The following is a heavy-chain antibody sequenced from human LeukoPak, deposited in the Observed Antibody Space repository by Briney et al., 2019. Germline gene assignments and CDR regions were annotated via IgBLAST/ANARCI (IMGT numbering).Heavy chain of an antibody. D-gene: IGHD6-13*01. Sequence: GGSLRLSCAASGFTSSSYAMHWVRQAPGKGLEWVAVISYDGSNKYYADSVKGRFTISRDNSKNTLYLQMNSLRAEDTAVYYCARPGIAAAGFSFGYYGMDVWGQGTTVTVSS. CDR3: ARPGIAAAGFSFGYYGMDV. J-gene: IGHJ6*02. V-gene: IGHV3-30*04. CDR1: GFTSSSYA. CDR2: ISYDGSNK.